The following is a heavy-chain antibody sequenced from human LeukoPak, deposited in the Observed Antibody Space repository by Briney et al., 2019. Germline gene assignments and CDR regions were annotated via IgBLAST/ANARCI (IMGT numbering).Heavy chain of an antibody. CDR3: ARAPPPYCSSTSCYTGGYYYYGMDV. V-gene: IGHV4-59*01. CDR1: GGSISSYY. Sequence: SETLSLTCTVSGGSISSYYWSWIRQPLGKGLEWIGYIYYSGSTNYNPSLKSRVTISVDTSKNQFSLKLSSVTAADTAVYYCARAPPPYCSSTSCYTGGYYYYGMDVWGQGTTVTVSS. J-gene: IGHJ6*02. CDR2: IYYSGST. D-gene: IGHD2-2*02.